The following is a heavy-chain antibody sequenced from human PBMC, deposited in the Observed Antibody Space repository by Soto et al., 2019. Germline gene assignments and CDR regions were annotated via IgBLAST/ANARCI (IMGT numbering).Heavy chain of an antibody. V-gene: IGHV1-69*12. CDR3: ATAYDSLLAQFDI. J-gene: IGHJ3*02. CDR2: IIAIFDTT. D-gene: IGHD3-3*01. CDR1: GGTFSTSA. Sequence: QVQLVQSGADVKKPGSSVKVSCKASGGTFSTSAINWVRQAPGQGLEWMGGIIAIFDTTNYGQKFQGRVTITADEPGSTGFMVRSTLRAAETAVYYCATAYDSLLAQFDIWGQGTVVT.